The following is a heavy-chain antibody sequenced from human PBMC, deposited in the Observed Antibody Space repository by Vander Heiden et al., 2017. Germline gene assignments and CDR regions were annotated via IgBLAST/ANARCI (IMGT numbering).Heavy chain of an antibody. CDR3: AKGVFGTTMPWFDP. V-gene: IGHV3-23*01. Sequence: EVQRLAPGGGLVQPGGSLRLSCAASGFTFSTYAMSWVSQAPGKGLEWVSAISGSGGSTYYADSVKGRFTISRDNSKNTLYLQMNSLRAEDTAVYYCAKGVFGTTMPWFDPWGQGTLVTVSS. CDR2: ISGSGGST. J-gene: IGHJ5*02. D-gene: IGHD2-2*01. CDR1: GFTFSTYA.